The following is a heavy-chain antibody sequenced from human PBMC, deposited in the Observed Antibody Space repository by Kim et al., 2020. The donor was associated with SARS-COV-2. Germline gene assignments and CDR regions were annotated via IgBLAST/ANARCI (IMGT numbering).Heavy chain of an antibody. V-gene: IGHV5-51*01. D-gene: IGHD1-1*01. J-gene: IGHJ6*02. CDR3: ARPERRYYYYYGMDV. Sequence: PSFQGQVTISADKSISTAYLQWSSLKASDTAMYYCARPERRYYYYYGMDVWGQGTTVTVSS.